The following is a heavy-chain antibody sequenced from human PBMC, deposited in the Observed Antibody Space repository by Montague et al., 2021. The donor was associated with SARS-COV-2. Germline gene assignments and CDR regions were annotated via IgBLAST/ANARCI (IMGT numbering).Heavy chain of an antibody. CDR3: VHRHPPEAGGSYYYFDY. CDR1: GFSLTTSGVA. Sequence: PALVKPTQTLTLTYAVSGFSLTTSGVAVGWIRQPPGKALEWLALIFWDDDKRYSPSLRSRLTISKDTPKNQVVLTVTNMDPVDTATYYCVHRHPPEAGGSYYYFDYWGQGTLVTVSS. V-gene: IGHV2-5*02. CDR2: IFWDDDK. D-gene: IGHD1-26*01. J-gene: IGHJ4*02.